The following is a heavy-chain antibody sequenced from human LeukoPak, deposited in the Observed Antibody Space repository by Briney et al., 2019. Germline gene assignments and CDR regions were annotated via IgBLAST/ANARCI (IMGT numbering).Heavy chain of an antibody. D-gene: IGHD3-10*01. V-gene: IGHV4-39*01. J-gene: IGHJ4*02. CDR2: IYYSGST. Sequence: SETLSLTCTVSGGSISSSSYYWGWIRQPPGKGLEWIESIYYSGSTYYNPSLKSRVTISVDTSKNQFSLKLSSVTAADTAVYYCASFGSLGFSGSGSFLDYWGQGTLVTVSS. CDR3: ASFGSLGFSGSGSFLDY. CDR1: GGSISSSSYY.